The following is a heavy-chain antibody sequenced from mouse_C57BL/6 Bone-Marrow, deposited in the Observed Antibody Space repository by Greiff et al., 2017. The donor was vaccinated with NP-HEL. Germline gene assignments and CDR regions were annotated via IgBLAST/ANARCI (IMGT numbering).Heavy chain of an antibody. D-gene: IGHD1-1*01. J-gene: IGHJ2*01. CDR1: GFTFSSYG. V-gene: IGHV5-6*01. Sequence: EVMLVESGGDLVKPGGSLKLSCAASGFTFSSYGMSWVRQTPDKRLEWVATISSGGSYTYYPDSVKGRFTISRDNAKNTLYLQMSSLKSEDTAMYYCARPSIYYYGHELFDYWGQGTTLTVSS. CDR2: ISSGGSYT. CDR3: ARPSIYYYGHELFDY.